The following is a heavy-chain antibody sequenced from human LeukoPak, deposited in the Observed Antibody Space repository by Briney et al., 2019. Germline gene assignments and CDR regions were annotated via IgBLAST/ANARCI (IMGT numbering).Heavy chain of an antibody. CDR1: GFTFSSYS. D-gene: IGHD3-3*01. CDR2: ISYTSSYK. CDR3: GMEEEAFDI. V-gene: IGHV3-21*01. J-gene: IGHJ3*02. Sequence: GGSLRLSCAASGFTFSSYSMNWVRQAPGKGLEWVSSISYTSSYKYYADSVKGRFTISRDNAKNSVYLQMNSLRAEDTAVYYCGMEEEAFDIWGQGAVVTVSS.